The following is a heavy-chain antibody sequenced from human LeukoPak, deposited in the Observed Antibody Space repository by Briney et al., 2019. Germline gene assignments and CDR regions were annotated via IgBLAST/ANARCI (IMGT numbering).Heavy chain of an antibody. CDR2: INQDGSII. D-gene: IGHD3-22*01. CDR1: GFTFRGYW. Sequence: GGSLSLSCAASGFTFRGYWMSWVRQAPGKGLEWVANINQDGSIIHYVDSAKGRFTISRDNAKNSLYLQMNYLRAEDTALYYCATSDDSSGSDWGQGTLVTVSS. J-gene: IGHJ4*02. CDR3: ATSDDSSGSD. V-gene: IGHV3-7*01.